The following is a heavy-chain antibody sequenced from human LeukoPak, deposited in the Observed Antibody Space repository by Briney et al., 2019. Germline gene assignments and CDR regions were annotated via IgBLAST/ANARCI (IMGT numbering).Heavy chain of an antibody. Sequence: ASVKQSRKASGYTLTGYFMYWVRETPGQGLEWVGWVNPHSGGSNYPHNFQGGVTMTRDTPISAVNMERSGLRYDGTAVYYCARVDTFYYMGVCGEGATVTVS. D-gene: IGHD3-9*01. CDR2: VNPHSGGS. CDR1: GYTLTGYF. V-gene: IGHV1-2*02. J-gene: IGHJ6*03. CDR3: ARVDTFYYMGV.